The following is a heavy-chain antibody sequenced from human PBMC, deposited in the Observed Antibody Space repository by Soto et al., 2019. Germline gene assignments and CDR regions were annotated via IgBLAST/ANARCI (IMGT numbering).Heavy chain of an antibody. Sequence: QVQLVQSGAEVKKPGASVKVSCKASGYSFNIYGISWVRQAPGQGLEWMGWISGYNANTNYAQEVQGRVTLTTDTYTSTAYMELRSLRSDDTAVYHCARLGELLSAFDIWGQGTMVTVSS. V-gene: IGHV1-18*01. CDR1: GYSFNIYG. CDR3: ARLGELLSAFDI. J-gene: IGHJ3*02. D-gene: IGHD1-26*01. CDR2: ISGYNANT.